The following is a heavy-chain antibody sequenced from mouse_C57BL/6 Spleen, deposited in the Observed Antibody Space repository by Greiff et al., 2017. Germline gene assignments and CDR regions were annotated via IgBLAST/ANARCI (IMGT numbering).Heavy chain of an antibody. V-gene: IGHV1-15*01. J-gene: IGHJ3*01. D-gene: IGHD2-4*01. CDR2: IDPETGGT. CDR3: TDDYDGAGFAY. Sequence: QVQLQQSGAELVRPGASVTLSCKASGYTFTDYEMHWVKQTPVHGLEWIGSIDPETGGTAYTQKFKGKAILTADKSSSTAYMELRSLTSEDSAVYYCTDDYDGAGFAYWGQGTLVTVSA. CDR1: GYTFTDYE.